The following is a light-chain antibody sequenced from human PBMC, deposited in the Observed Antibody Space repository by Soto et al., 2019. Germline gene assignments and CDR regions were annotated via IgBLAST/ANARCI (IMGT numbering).Light chain of an antibody. CDR3: MQCIHWPWT. J-gene: IGKJ1*01. CDR1: QSLIHSDGNTY. CDR2: EVS. V-gene: IGKV2-30*02. Sequence: DVVMTQSPLSLPVTLGQPASISCRSSQSLIHSDGNTYLSWFQQRPGQSPRRLIYEVSDRDSGGPDRFTGSGSGTKFTLKSSRVEAEDVVVYYFMQCIHWPWTFGKGTDVEI.